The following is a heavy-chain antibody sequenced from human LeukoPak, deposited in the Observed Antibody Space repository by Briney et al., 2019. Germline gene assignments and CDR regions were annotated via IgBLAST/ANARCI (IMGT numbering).Heavy chain of an antibody. Sequence: GRSLRLSCAASGFTFSSYAMHWVRQAPGKGLEWVSTISGGGGTTYYSDSVKGRFTISRDNSKNTLYLQMNSLRAEDTAVYYCAKGPSGYWGQGTLVTVSS. J-gene: IGHJ4*02. D-gene: IGHD3-10*01. CDR3: AKGPSGY. CDR2: ISGGGGTT. V-gene: IGHV3-23*01. CDR1: GFTFSSYA.